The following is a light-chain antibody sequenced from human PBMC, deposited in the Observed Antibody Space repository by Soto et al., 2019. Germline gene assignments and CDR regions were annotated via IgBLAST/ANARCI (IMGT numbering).Light chain of an antibody. CDR2: EVS. CDR3: TSYAGSNSFCV. CDR1: SSDVGGYDY. J-gene: IGLJ1*01. V-gene: IGLV2-8*01. Sequence: QSALTQPPSASGSPGQTVTISCIGTSSDVGGYDYVSWYQQHPGRAPKLIIYEVSKRPSGVPDRFSGSKSGNTASLTVSGLQADEEADYYCTSYAGSNSFCVFGTGTKLTVL.